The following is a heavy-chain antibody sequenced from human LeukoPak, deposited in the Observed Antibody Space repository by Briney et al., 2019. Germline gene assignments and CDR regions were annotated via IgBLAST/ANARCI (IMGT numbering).Heavy chain of an antibody. J-gene: IGHJ5*02. CDR1: GFTFSSYG. CDR2: IRYDGSNK. Sequence: GGSLRLSCAASGFTFSSYGMHWVRQAPGKGLEWVAFIRYDGSNKYYADSVKGRFTISRDNSKNTLYLQMNSLRAEDTAVYYCAKDGPFYDFWSGYPNWFDPWGQGTLVTVSS. D-gene: IGHD3-3*01. CDR3: AKDGPFYDFWSGYPNWFDP. V-gene: IGHV3-30*02.